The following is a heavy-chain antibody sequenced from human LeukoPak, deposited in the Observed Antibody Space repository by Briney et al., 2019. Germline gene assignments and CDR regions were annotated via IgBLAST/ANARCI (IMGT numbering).Heavy chain of an antibody. CDR2: IRPDGSED. Sequence: GGSLRLSCAASGFTFSNYWMSWVRQAPGKGLEWVASIRPDGSEDYYMDSVKGRFTISKDNAENSLYLQMNSLRAEDTAVYYCARLIGSVTTYDYWGQGTLVTVSS. J-gene: IGHJ4*02. CDR1: GFTFSNYW. CDR3: ARLIGSVTTYDY. D-gene: IGHD4-11*01. V-gene: IGHV3-7*01.